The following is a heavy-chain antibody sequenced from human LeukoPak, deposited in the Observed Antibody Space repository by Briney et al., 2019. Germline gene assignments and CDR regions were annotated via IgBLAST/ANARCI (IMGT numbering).Heavy chain of an antibody. CDR2: IYYSGSGST. V-gene: IGHV4-59*08. Sequence: PSETLSLTCTVSGGSISPYYWSWIRQPPGKGLEWIGYIYYSGSGSTNHNPSLKSRVTMSVDTSRNQFSLKLSSVTAADTVVYYCARVGEIWDPYYYYYMDVWGKGTTVTVSS. CDR1: GGSISPYY. D-gene: IGHD3-16*01. CDR3: ARVGEIWDPYYYYYMDV. J-gene: IGHJ6*03.